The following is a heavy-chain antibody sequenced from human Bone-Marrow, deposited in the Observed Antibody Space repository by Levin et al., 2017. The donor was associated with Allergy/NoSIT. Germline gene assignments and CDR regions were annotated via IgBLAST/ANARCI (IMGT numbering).Heavy chain of an antibody. CDR2: IRSKAYGGAT. V-gene: IGHV3-49*03. Sequence: PGGSLRLSCTASGFTFGDYIMSWFRQAPGKGLEWVGFIRSKAYGGATEYAASVEGRFTITRDDSKNIAYLQINSLKSEDTAVYFCASASGEDWFDPWGQGTLVTVSS. J-gene: IGHJ5*02. CDR1: GFTFGDYI. D-gene: IGHD3-10*01. CDR3: ASASGEDWFDP.